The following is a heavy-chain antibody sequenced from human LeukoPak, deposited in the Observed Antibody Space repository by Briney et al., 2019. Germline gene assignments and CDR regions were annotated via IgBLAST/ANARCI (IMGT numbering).Heavy chain of an antibody. CDR2: INRPPDST. CDR1: GFTFSSYS. D-gene: IGHD6-6*01. Sequence: GGSLRLSCAASGFTFSSYSMAWVRQAPGKGLEWVSGINRPPDSTFAADSVKGRFTISRDNAKKSLYLQMNSLRADDTAVYFCAGDSSSSFAFDIWGQGTMVTVSS. CDR3: AGDSSSSFAFDI. V-gene: IGHV3-23*01. J-gene: IGHJ3*02.